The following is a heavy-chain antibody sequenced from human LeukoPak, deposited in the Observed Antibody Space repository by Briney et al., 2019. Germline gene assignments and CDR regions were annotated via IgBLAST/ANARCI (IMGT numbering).Heavy chain of an antibody. CDR3: ARVNQYSSSSGAFDI. Sequence: GGSLRLSCAASGFTFSSYWMSWVRQAPGKGLEWVANIKQDGSEKYFVDSVMGRFTVSRDNAKNSLYLQMNSLRAEDTAVYYCARVNQYSSSSGAFDIWGQGTMVTVSS. V-gene: IGHV3-7*01. J-gene: IGHJ3*02. CDR1: GFTFSSYW. CDR2: IKQDGSEK. D-gene: IGHD6-6*01.